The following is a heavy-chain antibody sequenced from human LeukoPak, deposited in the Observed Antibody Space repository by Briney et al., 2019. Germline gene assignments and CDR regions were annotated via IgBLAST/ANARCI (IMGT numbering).Heavy chain of an antibody. J-gene: IGHJ4*02. CDR2: ISYDGSNK. CDR3: AKIGRGTVTSDY. CDR1: GFTFSSYG. V-gene: IGHV3-30*18. Sequence: GGSLRLSCAASGFTFSSYGMHWVRQAPGKGLEWVAVISYDGSNKYYADSVKGRFTISRDNSKNTLYLQMNSLRAEDTAVYYCAKIGRGTVTSDYWGQGTLVTVSS. D-gene: IGHD4-11*01.